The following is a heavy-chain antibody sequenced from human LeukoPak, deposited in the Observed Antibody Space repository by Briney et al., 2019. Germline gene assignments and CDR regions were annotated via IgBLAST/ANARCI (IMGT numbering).Heavy chain of an antibody. Sequence: PSETLSLTCTVSGGSISNYYWSWIRQPPGKGLDWIGYIYYSGSTNYNPSLKSRVTISVDASKNQFSLKLSSVTAADTAVYYCARAAREMATTPDFDYWGQGTLVTVSS. CDR3: ARAAREMATTPDFDY. CDR1: GGSISNYY. V-gene: IGHV4-59*01. CDR2: IYYSGST. D-gene: IGHD5-24*01. J-gene: IGHJ4*02.